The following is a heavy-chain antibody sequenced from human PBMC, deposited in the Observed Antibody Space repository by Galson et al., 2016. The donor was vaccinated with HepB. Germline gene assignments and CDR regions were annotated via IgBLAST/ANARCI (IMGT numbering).Heavy chain of an antibody. V-gene: IGHV4-31*03. J-gene: IGHJ6*02. CDR3: ARPKRNIYGMDV. CDR2: IHNVRGT. Sequence: TLSLTCTVSGDSISSGDYYWSWIRQHPGKGLEWIGYIHNVRGTYYNPSLKSRVTVSSDTSKNQLSLKLSSVTAADTAVYYCARPKRNIYGMDVWGQGTTVIVSS. D-gene: IGHD1/OR15-1a*01. CDR1: GDSISSGDYY.